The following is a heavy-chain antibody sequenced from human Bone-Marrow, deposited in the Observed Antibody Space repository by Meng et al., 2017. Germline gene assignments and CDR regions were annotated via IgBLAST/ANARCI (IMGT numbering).Heavy chain of an antibody. CDR1: GGSISSSSYY. V-gene: IGHV4-39*06. D-gene: IGHD6-19*01. J-gene: IGHJ5*02. CDR2: IYYSGST. CDR3: AREGQWLAKSWFDP. Sequence: RLQLQESGPELVKPQEPLLLTCTGSGGSISSSSYYWGWIRQPPGKGLEWIGSIYYSGSTYYNPSLKSRVTISVDTSKNQFSLKLSSVTAADTAVYYCAREGQWLAKSWFDPWGQGTLVTVSS.